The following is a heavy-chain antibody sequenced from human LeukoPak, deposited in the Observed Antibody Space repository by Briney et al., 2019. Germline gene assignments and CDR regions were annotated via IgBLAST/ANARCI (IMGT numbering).Heavy chain of an antibody. Sequence: GGSLSLSCVASGFSFDICAMSRVRQAPGKGPEWVSSICGPTETFYADSVKGRFTVSRDNSQNTLYLQMNSLRAEDTAVYYCAKDATPRNSIWDYFGKWGQGALVTVST. V-gene: IGHV3-23*01. D-gene: IGHD4-23*01. CDR1: GFSFDICA. CDR3: AKDATPRNSIWDYFGK. CDR2: ICGPTET. J-gene: IGHJ4*02.